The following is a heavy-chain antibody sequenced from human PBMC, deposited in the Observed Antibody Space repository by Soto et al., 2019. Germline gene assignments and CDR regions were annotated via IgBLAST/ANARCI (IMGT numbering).Heavy chain of an antibody. CDR2: FNGNNGHT. CDR1: GYTFSDYV. CDR3: ARGWCSASSCYGVD. J-gene: IGHJ1*01. D-gene: IGHD2-2*01. Sequence: QVHLVQSGGEVKKPGASVQVSCKASGYTFSDYVISWVRQAPGQGLEWMGCFNGNNGHTYCAQKFQGRVTMTTDTTTNTANMERRSPTSDNAAFYYGARGWCSASSCYGVDWGQGTLVTVSS. V-gene: IGHV1-18*01.